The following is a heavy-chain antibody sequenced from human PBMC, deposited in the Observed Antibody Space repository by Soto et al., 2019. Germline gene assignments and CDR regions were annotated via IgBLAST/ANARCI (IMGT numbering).Heavy chain of an antibody. CDR2: ISAYNGNT. CDR1: WYTVAIYC. Sequence: SVKXSFNASWYTVAIYCSIFFRHAPGQGPEWMLWISAYNGNTNYAQKLQGRVTMTTDTSTSTAYMELRSLRSDDTAVYYCARDQLSRVGVRFNSSSEPRGQGTLANVSS. D-gene: IGHD6-6*01. J-gene: IGHJ4*02. V-gene: IGHV1-18*01. CDR3: ARDQLSRVGVRFNSSSEP.